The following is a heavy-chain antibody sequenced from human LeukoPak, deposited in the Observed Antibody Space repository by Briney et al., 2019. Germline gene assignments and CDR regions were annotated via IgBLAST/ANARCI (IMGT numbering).Heavy chain of an antibody. V-gene: IGHV3-53*01. CDR3: ARVPPYIAVPGGDYMDV. CDR2: IYSGGTT. D-gene: IGHD6-19*01. J-gene: IGHJ6*03. CDR1: GFTVSSDY. Sequence: GGPLRLSCAASGFTVSSDYMTWVRQAPGKGLEWVSVIYSGGTTYYADSVKGRFTISRDDSKNTLFLQMNSLTAEDTAVYYCARVPPYIAVPGGDYMDVWGKGTTVTVSS.